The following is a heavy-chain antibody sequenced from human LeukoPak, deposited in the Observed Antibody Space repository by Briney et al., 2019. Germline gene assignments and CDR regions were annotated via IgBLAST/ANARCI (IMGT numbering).Heavy chain of an antibody. CDR2: ISYDGGNK. J-gene: IGHJ4*02. CDR3: AKARTMVRGVIDY. CDR1: GFTFSSYG. D-gene: IGHD3-10*01. Sequence: GGSLRLSCAASGFTFSSYGMHWVRQAPGKGLEWVAVISYDGGNKYYADSVKGRFTISRDNSKNTLYLQMNSLRAEDTAVYYCAKARTMVRGVIDYWGQGTLVTVSS. V-gene: IGHV3-30*18.